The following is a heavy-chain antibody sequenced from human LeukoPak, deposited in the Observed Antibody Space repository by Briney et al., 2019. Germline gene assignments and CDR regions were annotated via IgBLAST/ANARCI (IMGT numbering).Heavy chain of an antibody. CDR2: ISSSSSYI. V-gene: IGHV3-21*01. CDR1: GFAFSRYN. D-gene: IGHD2/OR15-2a*01. CDR3: ARDFSFFETY. J-gene: IGHJ4*02. Sequence: GGSLRLSCAASGFAFSRYNMDWVRQAPGKGLEWVSSISSSSSYIYYADSVKGRFTISRDNAKNSLYLQMNSLRAEDTAVYYCARDFSFFETYWGQGTLVTVSS.